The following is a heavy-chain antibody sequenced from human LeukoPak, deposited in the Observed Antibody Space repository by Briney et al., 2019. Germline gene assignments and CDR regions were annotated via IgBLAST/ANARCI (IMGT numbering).Heavy chain of an antibody. CDR1: GYTFTGYY. CDR3: ARQWLVFDNWFNP. V-gene: IGHV1-2*06. D-gene: IGHD6-19*01. CDR2: INPNSGGT. J-gene: IGHJ5*02. Sequence: WASVKVSCKASGYTFTGYYMHWVRQAPGQGLEWMGRINPNSGGTNYAQKFQGRVTMTRDTSISTAHMELSRLRSDDTAVYYCARQWLVFDNWFNPWGQGTLVTVSS.